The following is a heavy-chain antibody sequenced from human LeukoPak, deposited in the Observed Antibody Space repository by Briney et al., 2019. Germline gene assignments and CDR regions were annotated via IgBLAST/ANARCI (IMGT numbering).Heavy chain of an antibody. CDR3: ARVPVYCSSTSCYYYYYFMDV. J-gene: IGHJ6*03. D-gene: IGHD2-2*01. Sequence: SETLSLTCTVSGYSISSGYYWGWIRQPPGKGLEWIGSIYHSGSTYYNPFLKSRVTISVDTSKNQFSLKLSSATAADTAVYYCARVPVYCSSTSCYYYYYFMDVWGKGTTVTVSS. CDR2: IYHSGST. CDR1: GYSISSGYY. V-gene: IGHV4-38-2*02.